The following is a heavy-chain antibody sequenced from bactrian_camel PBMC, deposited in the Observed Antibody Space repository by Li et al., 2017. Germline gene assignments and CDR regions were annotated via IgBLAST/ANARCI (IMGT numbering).Heavy chain of an antibody. CDR3: AADGARTGGYYAYYTY. D-gene: IGHD2*01. Sequence: QVQLVESGGGLVQPGGSLRLSCAASGFTYSDRCMGWLRRAPGKEREPIATIYTSIGTTYYADSVKGRFSISQDSAKNTVFLQMNSLKPEDTAMYYCAADGARTGGYYAYYTYWGRGTQVTVS. CDR1: GFTYSDRC. CDR2: IYTSIGTT. V-gene: IGHV3-2*01. J-gene: IGHJ4*01.